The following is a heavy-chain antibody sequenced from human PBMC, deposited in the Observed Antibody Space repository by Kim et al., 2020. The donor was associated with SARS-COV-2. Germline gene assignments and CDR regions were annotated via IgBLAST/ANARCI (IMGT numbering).Heavy chain of an antibody. Sequence: GGSLRLSCAASGFTFSSYWMSWVRQAPGKGLEWVANIKQDGSEKYYVDSVKGRFTISRDNAKNSLYLQMNSLRAEDTAVYYCARETLYCGGDCPFDYWGQGTLVTVSS. J-gene: IGHJ4*02. CDR2: IKQDGSEK. CDR1: GFTFSSYW. V-gene: IGHV3-7*01. D-gene: IGHD2-21*02. CDR3: ARETLYCGGDCPFDY.